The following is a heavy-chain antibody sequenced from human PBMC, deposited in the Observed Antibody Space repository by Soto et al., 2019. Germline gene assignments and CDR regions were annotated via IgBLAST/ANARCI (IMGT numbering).Heavy chain of an antibody. V-gene: IGHV1-46*01. Sequence: QVQLVQSGAEVKKPGASVKVSCKASGYIFTSYYMHWVRQAPGQGLERMGTIDPSAGSTTYAQNFPGSVTMTRYTSASPVYLELNILRTEDTAGYYCSRSPVLTGTTLNSSTHWRQGTLVTVSS. CDR2: IDPSAGST. J-gene: IGHJ4*02. CDR1: GYIFTSYY. CDR3: SRSPVLTGTTLNSSTH. D-gene: IGHD1-1*01.